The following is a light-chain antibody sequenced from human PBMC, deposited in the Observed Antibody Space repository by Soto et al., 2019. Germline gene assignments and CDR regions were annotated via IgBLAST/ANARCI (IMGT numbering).Light chain of an antibody. V-gene: IGKV3-15*01. CDR2: GAS. Sequence: EIILTQSPASLSVSPGEIATLSCRASQSVNNNLAWYQQKRGQAPRLLIYGASTRATGIPGRFRGSGSGTEFTLTITSLQSEDFAVYFCQQYNNCPPDTFGQGTKLEIK. CDR3: QQYNNCPPDT. CDR1: QSVNNN. J-gene: IGKJ2*01.